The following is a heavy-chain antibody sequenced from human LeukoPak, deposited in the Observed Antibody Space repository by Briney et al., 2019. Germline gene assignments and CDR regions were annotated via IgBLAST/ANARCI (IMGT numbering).Heavy chain of an antibody. D-gene: IGHD1-20*01. CDR3: ARAPTLHITGTLEFDY. CDR2: ISAYNGNT. CDR1: GYTFTSYG. J-gene: IGHJ4*02. V-gene: IGHV1-18*01. Sequence: ASVKVSCKASGYTFTSYGISWVRQAPGQGLEWMGWISAYNGNTNYAQKFQGRVTMTRDTSTSTVYMELSSLRSEDTAVYYCARAPTLHITGTLEFDYWGQGTLVTVSS.